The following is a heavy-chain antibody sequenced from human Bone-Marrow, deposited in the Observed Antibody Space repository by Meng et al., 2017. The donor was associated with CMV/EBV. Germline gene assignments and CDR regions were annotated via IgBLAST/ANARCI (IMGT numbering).Heavy chain of an antibody. D-gene: IGHD2-21*01. CDR3: ARDKYCGGDCYWYFDY. CDR1: GFTFSSYS. J-gene: IGHJ4*02. CDR2: ISSSSSTI. V-gene: IGHV3-48*04. Sequence: GGSLRLSCAASGFTFSSYSMNWVRQAPGKGLEWVSYISSSSSTIYYADSVKGRFTISRDNAKNSLYLQMNSLRAEDTAVYYCARDKYCGGDCYWYFDYWGQGILVTVSS.